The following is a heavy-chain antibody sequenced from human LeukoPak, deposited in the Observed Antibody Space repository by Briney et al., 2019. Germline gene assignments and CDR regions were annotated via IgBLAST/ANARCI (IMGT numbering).Heavy chain of an antibody. CDR2: IIPILGIA. Sequence: SVKVSCKASGYTFTSYGISWVRQAPGQGLEWMGRIIPILGIANYAQKFQGRVTITADKSTSTAYMELSSLRSEDTAVYYCARDVDCGGDCLEYFQHWGQGTLVTVSS. J-gene: IGHJ1*01. D-gene: IGHD2-21*02. CDR3: ARDVDCGGDCLEYFQH. CDR1: GYTFTSYG. V-gene: IGHV1-69*04.